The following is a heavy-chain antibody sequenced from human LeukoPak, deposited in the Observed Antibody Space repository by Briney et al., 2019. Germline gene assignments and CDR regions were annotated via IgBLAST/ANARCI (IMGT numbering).Heavy chain of an antibody. CDR3: ARGGGLDV. J-gene: IGHJ6*02. D-gene: IGHD3-16*01. CDR2: INHNGSVN. Sequence: PGGSLRLSCAASGFTFSSYWMNWARQAPGKGLEWVASINHNGSVNYYVDSVKGRFTISRDSAKNSLYLQMSNLRAEDTAVYFCARGGGLDVWGQGATVTVSS. CDR1: GFTFSSYW. V-gene: IGHV3-7*03.